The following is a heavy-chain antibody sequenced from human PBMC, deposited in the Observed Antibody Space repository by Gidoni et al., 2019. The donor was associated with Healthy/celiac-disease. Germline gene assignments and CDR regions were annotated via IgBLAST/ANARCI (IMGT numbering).Heavy chain of an antibody. CDR2: IWYDGSNK. Sequence: QVQLVESGGGVVQPGRSLRLSCAASGFTFSSYGMHWVRQAPGKGLEWVAVIWYDGSNKYYADSVKGRFTISRDNSNNTLYLQMNSLRAEDTAVYYCARGSEATGDAFDIWGQGTMVTVSS. J-gene: IGHJ3*02. D-gene: IGHD5-12*01. V-gene: IGHV3-33*01. CDR3: ARGSEATGDAFDI. CDR1: GFTFSSYG.